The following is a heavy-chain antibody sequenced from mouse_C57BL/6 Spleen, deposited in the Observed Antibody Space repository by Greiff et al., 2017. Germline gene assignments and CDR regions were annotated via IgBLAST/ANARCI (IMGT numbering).Heavy chain of an antibody. CDR1: GFTFSDYG. Sequence: EVKLMESGGGLVKPGGSLKLSCAASGFTFSDYGMHWVRQAPEKGLEWVAYISSGSSTIYYADTVKGRFTISRDNAKNTLFLQMTSLRSEDTAMYYCAKGLLPMAMDYWGQGTSVTVSS. CDR3: AKGLLPMAMDY. D-gene: IGHD2-10*01. V-gene: IGHV5-17*01. CDR2: ISSGSSTI. J-gene: IGHJ4*01.